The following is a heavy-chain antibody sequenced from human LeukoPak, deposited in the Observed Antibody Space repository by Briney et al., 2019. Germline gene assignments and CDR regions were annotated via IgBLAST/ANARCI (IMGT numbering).Heavy chain of an antibody. Sequence: ASVSVSCTASGYTFTDYALHWVRQVPGQGLEWMGWINAGNGNTKYSQKFQGRVTITRDTSASTAYMELSSPRSEDTAVYYCARRLGYCSGGSCGTGGWFDPWGQGTLVTVSS. V-gene: IGHV1-3*01. J-gene: IGHJ5*02. CDR2: INAGNGNT. CDR3: ARRLGYCSGGSCGTGGWFDP. CDR1: GYTFTDYA. D-gene: IGHD2-15*01.